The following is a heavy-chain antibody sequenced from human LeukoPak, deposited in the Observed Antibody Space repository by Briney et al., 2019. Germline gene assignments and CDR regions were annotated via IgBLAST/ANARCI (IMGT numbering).Heavy chain of an antibody. J-gene: IGHJ4*02. CDR3: ARGFLLGYYFDY. Sequence: ASVKVSCKASGGTFSSYAISWVRQAPGQGLEWMGGIIPIFGTANYAQKFQGRVTITADESTSTAYMELSSLRSEDTAVYYCARGFLLGYYFDYWGQGTLVTVSS. V-gene: IGHV1-69*13. CDR1: GGTFSSYA. CDR2: IIPIFGTA. D-gene: IGHD2/OR15-2a*01.